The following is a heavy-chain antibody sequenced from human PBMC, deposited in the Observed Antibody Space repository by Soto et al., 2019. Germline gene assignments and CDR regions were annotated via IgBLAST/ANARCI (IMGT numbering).Heavy chain of an antibody. Sequence: GGSLRLSCAASGFTFSSYSMNWVRQAPGKGREWVSSISSTSSYIYYADSVKGRFTISRDNAKNSLYLQMNSRRAEDTAVYYCARAGRYFDWLLYPFDYWGQGNQVTVSS. CDR3: ARAGRYFDWLLYPFDY. V-gene: IGHV3-21*01. J-gene: IGHJ4*02. D-gene: IGHD3-9*01. CDR2: ISSTSSYI. CDR1: GFTFSSYS.